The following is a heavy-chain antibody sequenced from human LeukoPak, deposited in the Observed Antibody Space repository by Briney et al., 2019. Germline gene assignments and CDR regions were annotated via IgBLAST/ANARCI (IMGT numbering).Heavy chain of an antibody. D-gene: IGHD3-10*01. CDR1: GGSISSSSYY. CDR2: IYYSGST. V-gene: IGHV4-39*07. J-gene: IGHJ5*02. CDR3: ARDSGPDLNGSGSYYGT. Sequence: PSETLSLTCTVSGGSISSSSYYWGGIRQPPGKGLGWIGSIYYSGSTYDNPSLKSRVTISVDTSKNQFSLKLSSVTAADTAVYYCARDSGPDLNGSGSYYGTWGQGTLVTVSS.